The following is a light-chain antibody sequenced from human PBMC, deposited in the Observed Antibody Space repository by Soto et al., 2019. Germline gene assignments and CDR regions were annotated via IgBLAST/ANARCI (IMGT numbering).Light chain of an antibody. J-gene: IGKJ2*01. V-gene: IGKV1-39*01. CDR3: QQFYYYPHT. CDR1: QTIATY. CDR2: GAS. Sequence: IQMTQSQSSLSASVGDRVTLTCRASQTIATYLNWYQQKPGQVPEVLIYGASRLHVGVPSRFNGSGYETDFTLTINNLQPEDFAIYYCQQFYYYPHTYGQGTKLEVK.